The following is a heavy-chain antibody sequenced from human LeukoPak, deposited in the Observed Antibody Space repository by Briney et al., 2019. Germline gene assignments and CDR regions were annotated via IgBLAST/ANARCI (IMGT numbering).Heavy chain of an antibody. CDR3: AKIPTEPTVAFFDY. V-gene: IGHV3-23*01. Sequence: GGSLRLSCAASGFTFSSYAMSWVRQAPGKGLEWVSAISGSGGSTYYADSVKGRFTISRDNSKNTLYLQMSSLRAEDTAVYYCAKIPTEPTVAFFDYWGQGTLVTVSS. CDR2: ISGSGGST. CDR1: GFTFSSYA. D-gene: IGHD6-19*01. J-gene: IGHJ4*02.